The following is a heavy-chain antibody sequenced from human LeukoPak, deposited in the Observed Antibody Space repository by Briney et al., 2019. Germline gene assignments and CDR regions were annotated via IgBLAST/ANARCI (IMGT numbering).Heavy chain of an antibody. D-gene: IGHD1-26*01. CDR3: ARGGRGLPSGFDY. V-gene: IGHV3-21*01. CDR2: ISSSSSYI. Sequence: PGGSLRLSFAASGFTFSSYSMNWVRQAPGKGLEWVSSISSSSSYIYHADSVKGRFTISSDNAKNSLYLQMNSLRAEDTAVYYCARGGRGLPSGFDYWGQGTLVTVSS. J-gene: IGHJ4*02. CDR1: GFTFSSYS.